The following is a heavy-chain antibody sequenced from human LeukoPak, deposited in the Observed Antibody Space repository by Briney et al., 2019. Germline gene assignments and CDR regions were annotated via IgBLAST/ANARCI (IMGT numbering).Heavy chain of an antibody. Sequence: GASVKVSRKASGGTFSSYAISWVRQAPGQGLEWMGRIIPILGIANYAQKFQGRATITADKSTSTAYMELSSLRSEDTAVYYCAYSSSWYPGYFDYWGQGTLVTVSS. CDR2: IIPILGIA. CDR1: GGTFSSYA. CDR3: AYSSSWYPGYFDY. J-gene: IGHJ4*02. D-gene: IGHD6-13*01. V-gene: IGHV1-69*04.